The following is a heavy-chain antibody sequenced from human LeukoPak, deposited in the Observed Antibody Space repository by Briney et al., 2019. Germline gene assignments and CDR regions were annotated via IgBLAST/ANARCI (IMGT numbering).Heavy chain of an antibody. Sequence: QPGGSLRLSCAASGFSLSSYAMHWVRQAPGKGMEWVAIISYDGTKEYYGDSVKGRFTISRDNSKNTVYLQMNSLRAEDTAVYYCARGGHIVVVTSGVLAEYFQHWGQGTLVTVSS. CDR3: ARGGHIVVVTSGVLAEYFQH. CDR1: GFSLSSYA. CDR2: ISYDGTKE. J-gene: IGHJ1*01. D-gene: IGHD2-21*02. V-gene: IGHV3-30-3*01.